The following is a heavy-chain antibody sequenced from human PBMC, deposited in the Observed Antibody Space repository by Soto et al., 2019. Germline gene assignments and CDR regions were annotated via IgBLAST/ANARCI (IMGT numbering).Heavy chain of an antibody. CDR2: INHIGST. CDR3: ARARPYYYGSGSYYNPYYFDY. J-gene: IGHJ4*02. Sequence: SETLSLTCAVYGGSFSGYYWSWIRQPPGKGLEWIGEINHIGSTNYNPSLKSRVTISVDTSKNQFSLKLSSVTAADTAVYYCARARPYYYGSGSYYNPYYFDYWGQGTLVTVSS. V-gene: IGHV4-34*01. D-gene: IGHD3-10*01. CDR1: GGSFSGYY.